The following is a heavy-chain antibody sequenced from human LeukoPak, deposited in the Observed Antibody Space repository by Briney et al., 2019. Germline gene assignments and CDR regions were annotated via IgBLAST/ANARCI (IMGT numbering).Heavy chain of an antibody. J-gene: IGHJ4*02. CDR1: GFTFSSYA. V-gene: IGHV3-30*04. Sequence: GGSLRLSCAASGFTFSSYAMHWARQAPGKGLDWVAVISYDGSNKYYADSVKGRFTISRDNSKNTLYLQMNSLRAEDTAVYYCARAYCSGDTCYSATDWGQGTLVTVSS. D-gene: IGHD2-15*01. CDR2: ISYDGSNK. CDR3: ARAYCSGDTCYSATD.